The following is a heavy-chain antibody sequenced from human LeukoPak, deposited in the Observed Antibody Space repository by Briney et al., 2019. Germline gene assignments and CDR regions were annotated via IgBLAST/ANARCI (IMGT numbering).Heavy chain of an antibody. CDR1: GGSISSGSYY. V-gene: IGHV4-39*01. CDR3: ARQGFADVSFDY. Sequence: SETLSLTCNVSGGSISSGSYYWGWIRQPPGKGLEWIGSIYTSGRTYNNPSLKSRVTMSVDTSKNQFSLNRRSVTADDTAVYYCARQGFADVSFDYWGQGSLVTVSS. CDR2: IYTSGRT. J-gene: IGHJ4*02.